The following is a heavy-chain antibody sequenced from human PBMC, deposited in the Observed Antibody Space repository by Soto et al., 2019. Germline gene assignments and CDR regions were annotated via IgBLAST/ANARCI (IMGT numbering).Heavy chain of an antibody. Sequence: EVQLLESGGGLAQPGGSLRLYCATSGFPFSSYAMAWVRQAPGKGLAWVSGISGRGGSSFYADSVKGRFTISRDNSKSTLYLQMSSLRAEDTAVYYCVRVEGSRGYFDFWAQGILVTVSS. D-gene: IGHD3-10*01. J-gene: IGHJ4*02. CDR1: GFPFSSYA. CDR3: VRVEGSRGYFDF. CDR2: ISGRGGSS. V-gene: IGHV3-23*01.